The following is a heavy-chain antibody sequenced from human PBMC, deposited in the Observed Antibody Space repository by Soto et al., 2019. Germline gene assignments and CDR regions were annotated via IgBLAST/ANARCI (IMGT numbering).Heavy chain of an antibody. CDR2: IYHSGST. V-gene: IGHV4-4*02. CDR3: AKDQIAVAGTRYYYYYGMDV. Sequence: PSETLSLTCAVSGGSISSSNWLSWVRQPPGKGLEWIGEIYHSGSTNYNPSLKSRVTISVDKSKNQFSLKLSSVTAADTAVYYCAKDQIAVAGTRYYYYYGMDVWGQGTTVTVSS. J-gene: IGHJ6*02. D-gene: IGHD6-19*01. CDR1: GGSISSSNW.